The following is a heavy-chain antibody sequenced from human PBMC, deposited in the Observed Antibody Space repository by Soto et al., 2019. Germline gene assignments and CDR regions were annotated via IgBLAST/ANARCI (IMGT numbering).Heavy chain of an antibody. D-gene: IGHD3-9*01. V-gene: IGHV3-48*02. J-gene: IGHJ4*02. CDR2: ISSGSKTI. Sequence: LKLSCAASGFTFSGYSVNLVRQAPGKGLEWVSYISSGSKTIYYAESVKGRFTVSRDNARNSQYLQMNSLRDEDTAVYYCAREDILGVRSFDYWGQGTLVTVSS. CDR1: GFTFSGYS. CDR3: AREDILGVRSFDY.